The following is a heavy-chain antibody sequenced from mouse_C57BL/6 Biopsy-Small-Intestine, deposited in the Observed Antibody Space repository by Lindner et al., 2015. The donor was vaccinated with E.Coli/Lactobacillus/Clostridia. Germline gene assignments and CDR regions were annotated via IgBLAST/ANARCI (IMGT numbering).Heavy chain of an antibody. D-gene: IGHD3-3*01. CDR1: GFNIKDDY. CDR2: IDPENGDT. J-gene: IGHJ1*03. V-gene: IGHV14-4*01. CDR3: TGGREWYFDV. Sequence: VQLQESGAELVRPGASVKLSCIASGFNIKDDYMHWVKQRPEQGLEWIGWIDPENGDTEYASKFQGKATITADTSSNTAYLQLSSLTSEDTAVYYCTGGREWYFDVWGTGTTVTVSS.